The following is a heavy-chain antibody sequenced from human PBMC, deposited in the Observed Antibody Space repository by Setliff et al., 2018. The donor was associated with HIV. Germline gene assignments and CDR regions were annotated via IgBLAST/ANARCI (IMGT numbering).Heavy chain of an antibody. D-gene: IGHD6-6*01. J-gene: IGHJ4*02. CDR1: GFTFRNYA. CDR2: ISPSSGGT. Sequence: LRLSCAASGFTFRNYAMTWVRQAPGKGLEWVSTISPSSGGTNYADSVKGRFTISRDNSKNILYPQMNSLRVEDSAVYYCAKTVALLRAARLDLDYWGQGTLVTVSS. CDR3: AKTVALLRAARLDLDY. V-gene: IGHV3-23*01.